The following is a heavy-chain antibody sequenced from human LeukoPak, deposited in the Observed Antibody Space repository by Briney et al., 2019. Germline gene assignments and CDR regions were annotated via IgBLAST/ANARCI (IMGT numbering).Heavy chain of an antibody. V-gene: IGHV1-24*01. CDR3: ATPYKVLRFLEWLSHGAFDI. CDR2: FDPEDGET. J-gene: IGHJ3*02. CDR1: GYTLTELS. D-gene: IGHD3-3*01. Sequence: ASVKVSCKVSGYTLTELSMHWVRQAPGKGLEWMGGFDPEDGETIYAQKFQGRVTMTEDTSTDTAYMELSSLRSEDTAVYYCATPYKVLRFLEWLSHGAFDIWGQGTMVTVSS.